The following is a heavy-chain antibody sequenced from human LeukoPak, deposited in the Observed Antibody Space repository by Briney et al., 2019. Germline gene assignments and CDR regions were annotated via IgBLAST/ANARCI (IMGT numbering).Heavy chain of an antibody. J-gene: IGHJ5*02. CDR2: IYSGGST. D-gene: IGHD2-2*01. CDR1: GFTVSSNY. V-gene: IGHV3-53*01. Sequence: GGSLRLSCAASGFTVSSNYMSWVRQAPGKGLEWVSVIYSGGSTYYADSVKGRFTISRENSKNTLYLQMNSLRAEDTAVYYCARNPGYCSSTSCYGPNWFDPWGQGTLVTVSS. CDR3: ARNPGYCSSTSCYGPNWFDP.